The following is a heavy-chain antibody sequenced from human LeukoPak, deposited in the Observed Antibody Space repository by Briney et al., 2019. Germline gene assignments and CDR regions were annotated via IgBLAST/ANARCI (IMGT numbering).Heavy chain of an antibody. CDR2: INHSRGT. D-gene: IGHD4-17*01. J-gene: IGHJ3*02. V-gene: IGHV4-34*01. CDR3: ASDDYGDLVNAFDI. CDR1: GGSFSGYY. Sequence: SETLSLTCAVYGGSFSGYYWSWIRQPPGKGLEWIGEINHSRGTNYNPSLKSRVTISLDTSKNHFSLKLTSVTAADTAVYYCASDDYGDLVNAFDIWGQGTMVTVSS.